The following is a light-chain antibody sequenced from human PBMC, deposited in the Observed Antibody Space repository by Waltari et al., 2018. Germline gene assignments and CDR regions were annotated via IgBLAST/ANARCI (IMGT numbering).Light chain of an antibody. V-gene: IGKV1-39*01. Sequence: DIQRTRSPSSLSASLGDRVPITCRASRSISTYLNWYQQKPGRSPKLLIFAASSLQSGVPSRFSGSGSGTDFTLTVSSLQPEDFATYYCQQSYSTPPTFGQGTKLEIK. CDR3: QQSYSTPPT. CDR1: RSISTY. CDR2: AAS. J-gene: IGKJ2*01.